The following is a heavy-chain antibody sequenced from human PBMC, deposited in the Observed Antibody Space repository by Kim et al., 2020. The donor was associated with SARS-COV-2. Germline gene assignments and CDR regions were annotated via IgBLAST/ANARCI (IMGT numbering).Heavy chain of an antibody. D-gene: IGHD6-6*01. Sequence: SETLSLTCAVSGGSISSSNWWSWVRQPPGKGLEWIGEIYHSGSTNYNPSLKSRVTISVDKSKNQFSLKLSSVTAADTAVYYCARGDVSVGAARLFDPWGQGTLVTVSS. CDR1: GGSISSSNW. CDR3: ARGDVSVGAARLFDP. V-gene: IGHV4-4*02. J-gene: IGHJ5*02. CDR2: IYHSGST.